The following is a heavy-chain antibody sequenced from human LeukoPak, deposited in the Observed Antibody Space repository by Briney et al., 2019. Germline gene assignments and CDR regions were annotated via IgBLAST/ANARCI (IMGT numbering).Heavy chain of an antibody. J-gene: IGHJ4*02. D-gene: IGHD5-18*01. Sequence: SETLSLTCAVYGGSFSGYYWSWIRQPPGKGLEWIGEINHSGSTNYNPSLKSRVTISVDTSKNQFSLKLSSVTAADTAVYYCAKHVDTAALDYWGQGTLVTVSS. V-gene: IGHV4-34*01. CDR2: INHSGST. CDR3: AKHVDTAALDY. CDR1: GGSFSGYY.